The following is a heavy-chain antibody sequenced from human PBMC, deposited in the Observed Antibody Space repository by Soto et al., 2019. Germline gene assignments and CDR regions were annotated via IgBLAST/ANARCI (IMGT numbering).Heavy chain of an antibody. Sequence: GGSLRLSCAVSGITFRSHALSWVRQAPGKGLEWVSGISGSGADTHYADSVKGRFTVSRDNAQNSLFLVMNSLRAEDTAVYYCARDRDWAFDYWGQGTLVTVSS. CDR1: GITFRSHA. CDR3: ARDRDWAFDY. J-gene: IGHJ4*02. CDR2: ISGSGADT. V-gene: IGHV3-23*01. D-gene: IGHD3-9*01.